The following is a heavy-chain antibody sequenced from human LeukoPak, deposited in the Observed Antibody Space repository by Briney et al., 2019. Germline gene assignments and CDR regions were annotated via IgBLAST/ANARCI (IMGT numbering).Heavy chain of an antibody. V-gene: IGHV3-30*04. CDR3: ARVQGGGFRTADY. Sequence: GRSLRLSCAASGFTFTNYMMHWVRQAPGKGLEWVAVILEDGSIQHYADSVQGRFTISRDNSKNTLFLQMNSLRTEDTAVYYCARVQGGGFRTADYWGQGTLVTVSS. D-gene: IGHD1-14*01. CDR2: ILEDGSIQ. CDR1: GFTFTNYM. J-gene: IGHJ4*02.